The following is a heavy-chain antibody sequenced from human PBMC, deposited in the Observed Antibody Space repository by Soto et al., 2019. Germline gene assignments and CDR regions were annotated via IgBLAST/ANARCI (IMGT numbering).Heavy chain of an antibody. CDR2: INPGNGNT. V-gene: IGHV1-3*01. CDR3: ARWGYFDSSNYLAD. CDR1: GYTFTSYG. D-gene: IGHD3-22*01. Sequence: ASVKVSCKASGYTFTSYGINWVRQAPGRGLEWMGWINPGNGNTKYSQQFQGRVIIDRDTSASTAYMELSSLRSEDTAVYYCARWGYFDSSNYLADWGLGTLVTVAS. J-gene: IGHJ4*02.